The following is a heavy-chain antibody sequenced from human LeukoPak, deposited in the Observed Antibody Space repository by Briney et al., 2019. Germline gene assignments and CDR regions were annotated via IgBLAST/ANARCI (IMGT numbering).Heavy chain of an antibody. CDR3: ASSITMVRGVIRGLDY. CDR1: GGSISSGSYY. D-gene: IGHD3-10*01. CDR2: IYYSGNT. V-gene: IGHV4-39*07. Sequence: PSETLSLTCTVSGGSISSGSYYWSWIRQPAGKGLEWIGSIYYSGNTYYNPSLKSRVTISVDTSKNQFSLKLSSVTAADTAVYYCASSITMVRGVIRGLDYWGQGTLVTVSS. J-gene: IGHJ4*02.